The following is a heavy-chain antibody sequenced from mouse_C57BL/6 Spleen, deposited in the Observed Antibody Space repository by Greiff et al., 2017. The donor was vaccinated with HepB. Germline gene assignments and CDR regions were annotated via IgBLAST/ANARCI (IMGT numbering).Heavy chain of an antibody. CDR1: GYTFTSYW. Sequence: QVQLQQPGTELVKPGASVKLSCKASGYTFTSYWMHWVKQRPGQGLEWIGNINPSNGGTNYNEKFKSKATMTVDKSSSTAYMQLSSLTSEDSAVYYCAREKYYGSNAFAYWGQGTLVTVSA. J-gene: IGHJ3*01. CDR3: AREKYYGSNAFAY. CDR2: INPSNGGT. V-gene: IGHV1-53*01. D-gene: IGHD1-1*01.